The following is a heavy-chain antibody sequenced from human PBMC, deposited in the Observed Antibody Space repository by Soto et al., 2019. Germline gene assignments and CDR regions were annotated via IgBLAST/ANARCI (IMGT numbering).Heavy chain of an antibody. CDR1: GVSISSHDW. Sequence: QVQLQESGPGLVKPSGTLSLTCAVSGVSISSHDWWTWVRQPPGKGLEWIGESHQSGNTNYNSSLESRVTISVDKSKNQFSLKLTSVTVADTAVYYCATRDSSRCYWCQGTLVTVSS. V-gene: IGHV4-4*02. CDR3: ATRDSSRCY. J-gene: IGHJ4*02. CDR2: SHQSGNT. D-gene: IGHD6-13*01.